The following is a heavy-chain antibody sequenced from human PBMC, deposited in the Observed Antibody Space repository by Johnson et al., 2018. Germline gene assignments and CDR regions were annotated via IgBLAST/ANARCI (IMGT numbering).Heavy chain of an antibody. J-gene: IGHJ1*01. CDR1: GFTFSTYV. V-gene: IGHV3-30*18. Sequence: VQLVESGGGVVQPGRSLRLSCAASGFTFSTYVMHLVRQAPGKGLEWVSVLSYDESNKDYADSVKVRLTIPRDNSKNTMYLEMNSLRVEDTAGYYCAKDDRPTLRPAAYFQHWGQGTLVTVSS. CDR3: AKDDRPTLRPAAYFQH. D-gene: IGHD2-15*01. CDR2: LSYDESNK.